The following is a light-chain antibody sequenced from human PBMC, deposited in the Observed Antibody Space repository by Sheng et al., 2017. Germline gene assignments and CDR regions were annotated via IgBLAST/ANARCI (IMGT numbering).Light chain of an antibody. J-gene: IGKJ5*01. CDR3: QQRGT. V-gene: IGKV3-11*01. Sequence: EIVLTQSPATLSLSPGERATLSCRASQSVGSYLAWYQQKTGQAPRLLVYDASNRATGIPARFSGSGSGTDFTLTISSLEPEDFAVYYCQQRGTFGQGTRLEIK. CDR1: QSVGSY. CDR2: DAS.